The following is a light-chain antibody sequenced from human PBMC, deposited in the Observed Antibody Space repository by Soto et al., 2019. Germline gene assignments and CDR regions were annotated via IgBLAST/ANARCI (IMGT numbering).Light chain of an antibody. CDR3: HQYSNWPFT. CDR1: QSVDTK. Sequence: EIVMTQSPATLSLSPGEGVTRSCRASQSVDTKLAWYQQKPGQAPSLLIYGASSRATGIPPRFSGSGSGTQFILTITSLQSEDFAVYYCHQYSNWPFTFGQGTKVDIK. CDR2: GAS. J-gene: IGKJ3*01. V-gene: IGKV3-15*01.